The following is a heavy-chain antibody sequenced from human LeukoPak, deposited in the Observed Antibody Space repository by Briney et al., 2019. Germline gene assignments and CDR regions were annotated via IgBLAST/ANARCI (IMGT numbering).Heavy chain of an antibody. CDR2: IKQDGSEK. V-gene: IGHV3-7*01. J-gene: IGHJ4*02. CDR3: ARHSGTYFDY. Sequence: PGGSLRLSCAASGFTFSSCWMSWVRQAPGKGLEWVANIKQDGSEKYYVDSVKGRFTISRDNAENSLYLQMNSLRAEDTAVYYCARHSGTYFDYWGQGTLVTVSS. CDR1: GFTFSSCW. D-gene: IGHD1-26*01.